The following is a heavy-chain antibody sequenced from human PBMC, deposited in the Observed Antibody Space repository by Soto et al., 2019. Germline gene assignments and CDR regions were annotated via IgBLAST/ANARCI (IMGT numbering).Heavy chain of an antibody. CDR1: GGSFSSYA. CDR2: IIPIFGTA. V-gene: IGHV1-69*13. CDR3: AREIWHTARVTGY. Sequence: SVKVSCKASGGSFSSYAISWVRQAPGQGLEWMGGIIPIFGTANYAQKFQGRVTITADESTSTAYMELSSLRSEDTAVYYCAREIWHTARVTGYWGQGTLVTVSS. D-gene: IGHD5-18*01. J-gene: IGHJ4*02.